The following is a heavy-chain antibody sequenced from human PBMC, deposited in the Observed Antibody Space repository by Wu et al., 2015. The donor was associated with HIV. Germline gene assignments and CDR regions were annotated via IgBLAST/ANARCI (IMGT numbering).Heavy chain of an antibody. CDR2: INPSGGAT. CDR1: GYTFTNYY. CDR3: ARDATPITTEFDY. V-gene: IGHV1-2*02. Sequence: VKVSCGTSGYTFTNYYIHWVRQAPGHGLEWMAWINPSGGATIYAEAFEGRVTVTTDTSMKTVYMELESLTSGDTAMYFCARDATPITTEFDYWGQGTLITVSS. J-gene: IGHJ4*02. D-gene: IGHD4-11*01.